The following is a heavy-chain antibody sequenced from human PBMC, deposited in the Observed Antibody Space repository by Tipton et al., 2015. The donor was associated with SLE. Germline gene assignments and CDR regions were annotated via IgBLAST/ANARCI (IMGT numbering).Heavy chain of an antibody. CDR3: VRGYNYGPGYYFDY. D-gene: IGHD5-24*01. J-gene: IGHJ4*02. Sequence: TLSLTCTVFGDSISISRYYWGWIRQPPGQGLEWIGSISYGGSTSYNPSLKSRVTISVDTSKNQFSLRLSSVTAADTAVYYCVRGYNYGPGYYFDYWGRGTLVTVSS. V-gene: IGHV4-39*07. CDR2: ISYGGST. CDR1: GDSISISRYY.